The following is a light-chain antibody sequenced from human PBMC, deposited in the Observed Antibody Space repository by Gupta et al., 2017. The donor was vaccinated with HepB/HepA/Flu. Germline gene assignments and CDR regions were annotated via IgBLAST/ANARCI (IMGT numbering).Light chain of an antibody. CDR1: SSDVGGYNY. J-gene: IGLJ1*01. V-gene: IGLV2-11*01. CDR3: CSYAGSSTFVYV. Sequence: QSALTQPRSVSGSPGQSVTISCTGPSSDVGGYNYVSWYQQHPGKVPKVVIYDVSKRPSGVPDRFSGSKSGSTASLTISGLQADDEADYYCCSYAGSSTFVYVFGTGTKVTVL. CDR2: DVS.